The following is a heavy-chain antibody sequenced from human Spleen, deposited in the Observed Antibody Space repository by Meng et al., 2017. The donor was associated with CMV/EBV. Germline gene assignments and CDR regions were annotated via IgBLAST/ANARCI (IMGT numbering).Heavy chain of an antibody. CDR3: AKDLEYCSSTSCYWGAFDI. J-gene: IGHJ3*02. CDR2: MSKDGRNE. Sequence: GESLKISCVVSGFTFSDHYMDWVRQAPGKGLEWVAVMSKDGRNEYYSGSVKGRFTISRDNSKNTMLLQMNSLRAEDTAVYYCAKDLEYCSSTSCYWGAFDIWGQGTMVTVSS. CDR1: GFTFSDHY. V-gene: IGHV3-30*18. D-gene: IGHD2-2*01.